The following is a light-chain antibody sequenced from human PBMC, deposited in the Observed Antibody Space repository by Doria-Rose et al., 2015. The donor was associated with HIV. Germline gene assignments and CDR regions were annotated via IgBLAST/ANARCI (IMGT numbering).Light chain of an antibody. CDR3: QQYGTSRGT. V-gene: IGKV3-20*01. J-gene: IGKJ5*01. CDR1: QRVKSSY. Sequence: EIVLTQSPGTLSLSPGERATLSCRASQRVKSSYLAWDQQKPGQAPMLLNYDASTRATGIPDTFSGSRSGTDLTLTSSSLEPEDFAVYYCQQYGTSRGTFGQGTRLEIK. CDR2: DAS.